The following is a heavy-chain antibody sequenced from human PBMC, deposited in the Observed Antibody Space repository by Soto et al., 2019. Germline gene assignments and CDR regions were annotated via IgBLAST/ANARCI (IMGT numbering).Heavy chain of an antibody. V-gene: IGHV3-33*01. CDR2: IWYDGSNK. J-gene: IGHJ4*02. CDR3: ASSRIAVAGGFDY. Sequence: QVQLVESGGGVVQPGRSLRLSCAASGFTFSSYGMHWVRQAPGKGLEWVAVIWYDGSNKYYADSVKGRFTISRDNSKNTLYLQMNSLRAEDTAVYYCASSRIAVAGGFDYWGQGTLVTVSS. D-gene: IGHD6-19*01. CDR1: GFTFSSYG.